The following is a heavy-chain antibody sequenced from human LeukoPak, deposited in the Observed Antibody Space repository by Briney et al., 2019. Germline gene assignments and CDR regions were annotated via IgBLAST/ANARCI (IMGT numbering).Heavy chain of an antibody. CDR1: GGSISSYY. Sequence: SETLSLTCTVSGGSISSYYWSWIRQPPGKGLEWIGYIYYSGSTNYNPSLKSRVTISVDTSKNQFSLKLSSVTAADTAVYYCARVKGREGSTVIIDYWGQGTLVTVSS. D-gene: IGHD3-10*01. J-gene: IGHJ4*02. CDR3: ARVKGREGSTVIIDY. V-gene: IGHV4-59*01. CDR2: IYYSGST.